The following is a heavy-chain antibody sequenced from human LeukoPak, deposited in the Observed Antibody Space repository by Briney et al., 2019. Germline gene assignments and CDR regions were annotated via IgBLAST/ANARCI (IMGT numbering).Heavy chain of an antibody. V-gene: IGHV1-18*01. CDR2: ISADSGDR. D-gene: IGHD3-16*01. J-gene: IGHJ6*02. CDR1: GDSFSNYG. CDR3: ARETRRLYYEDYYGMDV. Sequence: ASVKVSCKASGDSFSNYGFAWVRQAPGQGLEWMGWISADSGDRYYAQNFQHRVTMTTDTSTTTGYMELRSLRSDDTAVYYCARETRRLYYEDYYGMDVWGQGTTVTVSS.